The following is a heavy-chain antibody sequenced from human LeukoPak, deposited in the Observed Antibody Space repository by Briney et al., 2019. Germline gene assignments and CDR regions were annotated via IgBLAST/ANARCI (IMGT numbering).Heavy chain of an antibody. V-gene: IGHV1-2*02. CDR1: GYTFTGYY. CDR3: ARHRLPRIYYDTSGYYHDACDI. Sequence: ASVKVSCKASGYTFTGYYMHWVRQAPGQGLEWMGWINPNSGGTNYAQKFQGRVTMTRDTSISTAYMELRSLRSDDTAVYYCARHRLPRIYYDTSGYYHDACDIWGQGTMVTVSS. J-gene: IGHJ3*02. CDR2: INPNSGGT. D-gene: IGHD3-22*01.